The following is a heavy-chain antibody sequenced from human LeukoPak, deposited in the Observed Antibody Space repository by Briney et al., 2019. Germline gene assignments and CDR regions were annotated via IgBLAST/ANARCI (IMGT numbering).Heavy chain of an antibody. V-gene: IGHV3-23*01. J-gene: IGHJ4*02. Sequence: GGSLRLSCAASGFTFSSYAMSWVRQAPGKGLEWVSAISGSGGSTYYADSVKGRFTISRDNSKNTLYLQMDSLRAEDTAVYYCAKGNPYYDYVWGTFDYWGQGTLVTVSS. CDR1: GFTFSSYA. CDR3: AKGNPYYDYVWGTFDY. CDR2: ISGSGGST. D-gene: IGHD3-16*01.